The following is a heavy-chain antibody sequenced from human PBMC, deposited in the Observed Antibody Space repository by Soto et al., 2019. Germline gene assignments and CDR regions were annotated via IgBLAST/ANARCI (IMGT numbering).Heavy chain of an antibody. J-gene: IGHJ1*01. CDR1: GFTFSSYA. CDR3: ASHPDYYDSSGYPTEYFQH. CDR2: ISGSGGRT. Sequence: GGSLRLSCAVSGFTFSSYAMSWVRQAPGKGLEWVSAISGSGGRTYYADSVKGRFTISRDNSKNTLYLQMNSLRAEDTAVYYCASHPDYYDSSGYPTEYFQHWGQGTLVTVSS. V-gene: IGHV3-23*01. D-gene: IGHD3-22*01.